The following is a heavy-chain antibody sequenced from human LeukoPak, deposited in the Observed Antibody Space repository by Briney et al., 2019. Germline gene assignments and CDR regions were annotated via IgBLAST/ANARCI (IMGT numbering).Heavy chain of an antibody. V-gene: IGHV1-46*01. Sequence: GASVKVSCKASGYTFTSYYMHWVRQAPGQGLEWMGIINPSGGSTSYAQKFQGRVTMTRDMSTSTVYMELSSLRAEDTAVYYCAKDLDYFYYYMDVWGKGTTVTVSS. J-gene: IGHJ6*03. CDR3: AKDLDYFYYYMDV. CDR2: INPSGGST. CDR1: GYTFTSYY.